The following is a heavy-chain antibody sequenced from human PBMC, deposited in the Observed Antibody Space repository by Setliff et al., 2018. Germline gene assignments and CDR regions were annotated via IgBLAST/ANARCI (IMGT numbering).Heavy chain of an antibody. CDR3: AAPGGGSYRF. CDR2: VNPYNGDT. CDR1: GYTFTSYG. J-gene: IGHJ4*02. D-gene: IGHD1-26*01. V-gene: IGHV1-18*01. Sequence: ASVKVSCKSSGYTFTSYGVSWVRQAPGQGLEWMGWVNPYNGDTKNAQKFQGRVAMTTDTSTATVFMELRSLRSDDTAVYYCAAPGGGSYRFWGQGTLVTVSS.